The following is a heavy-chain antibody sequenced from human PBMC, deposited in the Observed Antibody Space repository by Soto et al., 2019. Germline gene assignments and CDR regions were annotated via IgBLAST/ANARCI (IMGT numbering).Heavy chain of an antibody. CDR1: GDTFSSYG. J-gene: IGHJ6*02. D-gene: IGHD3-22*01. CDR2: ISPYDGNT. Sequence: ASVKVSCKASGDTFSSYGINWVRQAPGQGLEWLGWISPYDGNTKYAQILQGRVSMTTDTSTKTAYMEVRSLRSDDTAVYYCARGGYYDSSGSRNYHYYGMNVWGQGTTVTVYS. V-gene: IGHV1-18*01. CDR3: ARGGYYDSSGSRNYHYYGMNV.